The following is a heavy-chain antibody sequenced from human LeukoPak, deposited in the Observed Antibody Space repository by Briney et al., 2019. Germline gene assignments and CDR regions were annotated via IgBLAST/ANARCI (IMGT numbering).Heavy chain of an antibody. V-gene: IGHV3-30-3*01. CDR2: ISFDGNHK. D-gene: IGHD3-10*01. CDR3: ARDGGPPDIEGTGSVPDY. CDR1: GFTFSDYA. Sequence: GGSLRLSCAASGFTFSDYAVQWIRQAPGKGLKWVAIISFDGNHKYYADSVRGRFTISRDNSNNTLFLEMHSLRTDDTGRYYCARDGGPPDIEGTGSVPDYWGQGTLVAVSS. J-gene: IGHJ4*02.